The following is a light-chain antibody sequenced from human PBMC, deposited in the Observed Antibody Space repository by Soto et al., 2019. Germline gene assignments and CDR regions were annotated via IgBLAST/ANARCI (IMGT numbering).Light chain of an antibody. CDR3: QQYGSSPPGT. J-gene: IGKJ1*01. V-gene: IGKV3-20*01. CDR1: HIVSSSY. CDR2: GAS. Sequence: ENVFNQSPCTVSLSPGERATLSCRASHIVSSSYLAWYQQKPGQAPRILIYGASSRATGIPDRFSGSGSGTDFTLTISRLEPEDFAVYYCQQYGSSPPGTFGQGTKVDIK.